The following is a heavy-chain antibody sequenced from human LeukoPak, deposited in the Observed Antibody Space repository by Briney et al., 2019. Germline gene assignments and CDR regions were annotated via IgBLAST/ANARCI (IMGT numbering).Heavy chain of an antibody. Sequence: SETLSLTCTVSGGSIGTYYWSWVRQSPGTGLEWIGYIYVTGTRYNPYLQSRVTISVDRSRNQFFLKMTSVTAADTAVYYCARPIGGGIEDMDVWGRGTKVTVSS. V-gene: IGHV4-4*09. J-gene: IGHJ6*03. CDR3: ARPIGGGIEDMDV. CDR1: GGSIGTYY. D-gene: IGHD3-16*02. CDR2: IYVTGT.